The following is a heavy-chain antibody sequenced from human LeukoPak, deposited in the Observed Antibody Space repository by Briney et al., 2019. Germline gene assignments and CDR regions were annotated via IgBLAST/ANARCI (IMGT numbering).Heavy chain of an antibody. CDR3: ARRHYYYENNFDY. CDR1: GFTFSSYG. Sequence: PGGSLRLSCAASGFTFSSYGMHWVRQAPGKGLEWVAIIWYDGSNKYYADSVKGRFTISRDNSKNTLFLQMNSLRAEDTAVYYCARRHYYYENNFDYWGQGTLVTVSS. CDR2: IWYDGSNK. J-gene: IGHJ4*02. D-gene: IGHD3-22*01. V-gene: IGHV3-33*01.